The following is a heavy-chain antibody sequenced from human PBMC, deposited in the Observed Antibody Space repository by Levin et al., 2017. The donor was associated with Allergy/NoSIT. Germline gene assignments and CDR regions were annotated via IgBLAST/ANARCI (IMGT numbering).Heavy chain of an antibody. Sequence: GESLKISCEASGFSFSTYGMHWVRQAPGKGLEWLAVISYDESNKYYADSVKGRFTISRDNSKNTLYLQMNSLRTEDTAVYYCAKDEGYTTSTFDYWGQGTQVTVSS. J-gene: IGHJ4*02. CDR2: ISYDESNK. CDR1: GFSFSTYG. V-gene: IGHV3-30*18. D-gene: IGHD6-13*01. CDR3: AKDEGYTTSTFDY.